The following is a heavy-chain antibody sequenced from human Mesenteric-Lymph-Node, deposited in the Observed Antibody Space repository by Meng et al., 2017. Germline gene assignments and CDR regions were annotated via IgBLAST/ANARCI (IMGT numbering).Heavy chain of an antibody. J-gene: IGHJ4*02. CDR3: ARDLRPRIAAAGYFAY. CDR2: ISYDGSNR. CDR1: GFMFSSYV. D-gene: IGHD6-13*01. Sequence: GGSLRLSCAASGFMFSSYVMHWVRQAPGKGLEWVSVISYDGSNRDYADSVDGRFTISRDNSESTVYLQMNSLRAEDTAVYYCARDLRPRIAAAGYFAYWGQGTLVNGAS. V-gene: IGHV3-30*01.